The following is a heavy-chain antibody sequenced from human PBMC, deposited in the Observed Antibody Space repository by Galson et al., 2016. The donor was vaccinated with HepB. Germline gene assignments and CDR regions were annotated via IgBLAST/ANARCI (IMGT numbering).Heavy chain of an antibody. D-gene: IGHD1-26*01. CDR1: GFSLRTTGVG. Sequence: PALVKPTQTLTLTCIFSGFSLRTTGVGVGWMRQPPGKTLEWLAHIYWDGAERYSPSLKSRLTITKDTSKNRVVLTMTNMDPVDTATYYCVHIVHSGSYYYFAYWGQGTLVTVSS. V-gene: IGHV2-5*02. CDR2: IYWDGAE. J-gene: IGHJ4*02. CDR3: VHIVHSGSYYYFAY.